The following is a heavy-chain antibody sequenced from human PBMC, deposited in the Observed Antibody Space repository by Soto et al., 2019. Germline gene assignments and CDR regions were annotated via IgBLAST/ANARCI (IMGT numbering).Heavy chain of an antibody. D-gene: IGHD1-26*01. J-gene: IGHJ6*02. V-gene: IGHV3-48*03. CDR2: ISGSGSSI. CDR1: GLTFSGYE. Sequence: GGSLRLSCAASGLTFSGYEMNWVRQAPGKGLEWVSSISGSGSSISYAGSVRGRFIITRDNAENSLYLQMNSLRAEDTAVYYCATDSGSHSGYSYYGMDVWGQGTTVTVS. CDR3: ATDSGSHSGYSYYGMDV.